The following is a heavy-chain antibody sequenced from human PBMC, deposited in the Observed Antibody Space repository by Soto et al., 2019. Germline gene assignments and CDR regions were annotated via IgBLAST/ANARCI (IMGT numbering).Heavy chain of an antibody. Sequence: PGGSLRLSCAASGSTVSSNYMSWVRQAPGKGLEWVSVIYSGGSAYYADSVKGRFTISRDNSKNTLYLQMNSLRAEDTAVYYCAANRGYNYYYGMDVWGQGTTVTVSS. J-gene: IGHJ6*02. D-gene: IGHD3-22*01. CDR2: IYSGGSA. CDR1: GSTVSSNY. CDR3: AANRGYNYYYGMDV. V-gene: IGHV3-66*01.